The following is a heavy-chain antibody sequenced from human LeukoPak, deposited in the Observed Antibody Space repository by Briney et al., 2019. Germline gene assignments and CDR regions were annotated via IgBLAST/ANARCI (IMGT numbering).Heavy chain of an antibody. CDR2: MKEDGSDE. V-gene: IGHV3-7*01. D-gene: IGHD3-16*01. CDR3: VVGGAGGGYFPN. CDR1: DFSFSLST. J-gene: IGHJ1*01. Sequence: GGSLRLSCAVSDFSFSLSTMSWVRQAAGKGLEWVTKMKEDGSDEKYVDSVKGRFTISRDNAKNSLYLQMNSLRHEDTAVYFCVVGGAGGGYFPNWGQGSLVIVSS.